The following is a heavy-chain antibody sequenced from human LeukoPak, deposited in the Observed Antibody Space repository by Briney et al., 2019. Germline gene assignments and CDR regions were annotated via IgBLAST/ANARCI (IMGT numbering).Heavy chain of an antibody. J-gene: IGHJ3*02. D-gene: IGHD2-2*01. CDR1: GSISSYY. CDR2: IYTSGST. Sequence: PSETLSLTCTVSGSISSYYWSWIRPPPGKGPEWIGYIYTSGSTNYNPSLKSRVTISVDTSKNQFSLDLSSVTAADTAVYYCARQKCTSTSCLTKNAFDIWGQGTMVTVSS. CDR3: ARQKCTSTSCLTKNAFDI. V-gene: IGHV4-4*09.